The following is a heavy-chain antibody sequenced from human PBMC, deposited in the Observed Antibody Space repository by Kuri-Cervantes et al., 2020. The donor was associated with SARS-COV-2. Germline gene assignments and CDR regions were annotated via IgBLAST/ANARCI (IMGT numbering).Heavy chain of an antibody. V-gene: IGHV3-48*03. CDR2: ISSSGSTI. J-gene: IGHJ1*01. Sequence: GGSLRLSCAASGFTFSSYEMNWVRQAPGKGLEWVSYISSSGSTIYYADSVKGRFTISRDNAKNSLYLQMNSLRAEDTAVYYCAKDTGAYCSSTRCPGSVNWGQGTLVTVSS. D-gene: IGHD2-2*01. CDR3: AKDTGAYCSSTRCPGSVN. CDR1: GFTFSSYE.